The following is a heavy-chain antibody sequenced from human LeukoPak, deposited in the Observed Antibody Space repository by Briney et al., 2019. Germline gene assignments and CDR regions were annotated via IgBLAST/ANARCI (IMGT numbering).Heavy chain of an antibody. CDR1: GYTFSGYY. Sequence: ASVKVSRKASGYTFSGYYMHWVRQAPGQGLEWMGWINPNSGGTNYAQKFQGRVTMTRDTSISTAYMELSRLRSDDTAVYYCARGMGYYYYYMDVWGKGTTVTVSS. J-gene: IGHJ6*03. CDR3: ARGMGYYYYYMDV. V-gene: IGHV1-2*02. CDR2: INPNSGGT.